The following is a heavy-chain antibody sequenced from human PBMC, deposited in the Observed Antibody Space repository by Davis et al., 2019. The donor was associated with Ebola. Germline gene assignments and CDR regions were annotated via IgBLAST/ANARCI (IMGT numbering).Heavy chain of an antibody. CDR2: ISSNSGHT. J-gene: IGHJ4*02. CDR3: ARELAVVYFDY. CDR1: GFTFSSYS. V-gene: IGHV3-21*01. Sequence: GESLKISCAASGFTFSSYSMNWVRQAPGKGLEWVSSISSNSGHTYYADSVKGRFTISRDNAKISLYLQMNSLRAEDTAVYYCARELAVVYFDYWGQGFLVTVSS. D-gene: IGHD6-19*01.